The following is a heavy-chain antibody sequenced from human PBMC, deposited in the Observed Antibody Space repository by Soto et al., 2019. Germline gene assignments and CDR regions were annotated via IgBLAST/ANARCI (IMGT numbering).Heavy chain of an antibody. V-gene: IGHV1-18*01. CDR1: GYTFTSYG. CDR3: ARDARGYYDFWSGYPDY. Sequence: ASVKVSCKASGYTFTSYGISWVRQAPGQGLEWMGWISAYNGNTNYAQKLQGRVTMTTDTSTSTAYMELRSLRSDDTAVYYCARDARGYYDFWSGYPDYWGQGTLVTVSS. D-gene: IGHD3-3*01. CDR2: ISAYNGNT. J-gene: IGHJ4*02.